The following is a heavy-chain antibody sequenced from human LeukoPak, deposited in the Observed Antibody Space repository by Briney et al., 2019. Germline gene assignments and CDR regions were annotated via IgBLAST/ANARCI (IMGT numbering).Heavy chain of an antibody. CDR3: AKAGSGAWGSFDI. J-gene: IGHJ3*02. CDR2: ISGSGDST. D-gene: IGHD2-21*01. Sequence: GGSLRLSCAASGFTFNTYAMSWVRQAPGKGLEWVSGISGSGDSTYYADSVKGRSTISRDNSKNTVHLQMNSLRAEDTAVFYCAKAGSGAWGSFDIWGQGSMVTVSS. CDR1: GFTFNTYA. V-gene: IGHV3-23*01.